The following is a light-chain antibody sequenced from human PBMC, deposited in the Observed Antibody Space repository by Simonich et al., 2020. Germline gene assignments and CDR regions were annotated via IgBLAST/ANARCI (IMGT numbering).Light chain of an antibody. CDR3: QQYYSTPYT. V-gene: IGKV4-1*01. CDR1: QIVLYSSNNKNY. CDR2: WAC. Sequence: DIVMTPSPDSLAVSLGERATINCKSSQIVLYSSNNKNYLAWYQQKPGQPPKLLIYWACTRESGVPDRFSGSRSGTDFTLTISSLQAEDVAVYYCQQYYSTPYTFGQGTKLEIK. J-gene: IGKJ2*01.